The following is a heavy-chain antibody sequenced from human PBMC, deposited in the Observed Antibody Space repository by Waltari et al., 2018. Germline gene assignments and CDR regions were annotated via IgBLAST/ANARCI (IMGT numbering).Heavy chain of an antibody. D-gene: IGHD2-21*01. CDR3: ARDFTFSAYCSGAICANYFDY. J-gene: IGHJ4*02. V-gene: IGHV3-30-3*01. CDR1: GFTFSSYA. Sequence: QVQLVESGGGVVQPGRSLRLSCAASGFTFSSYAMHWVRQAPGKGLEWVAVISYDGSNKYYADSVKGRFTISRDNSKNSLSLQMNSLRAEDTAVYHCARDFTFSAYCSGAICANYFDYWGQGTLVIVSS. CDR2: ISYDGSNK.